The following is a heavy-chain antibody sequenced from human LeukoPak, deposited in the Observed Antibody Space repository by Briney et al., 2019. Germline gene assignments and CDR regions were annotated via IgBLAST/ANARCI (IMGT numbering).Heavy chain of an antibody. CDR1: GFTFSSYA. CDR2: ISGSGGST. Sequence: GGSLRLSCAASGFTFSSYAMSWVRQAPGKGLEWVSAISGSGGSTYYADSVKGRFTISRDNSKNTLYLQMNSLRAEDTAVYYCAKDQRIQLWLSPFMYFDYWGQGTLVTVSS. CDR3: AKDQRIQLWLSPFMYFDY. J-gene: IGHJ4*02. D-gene: IGHD5-18*01. V-gene: IGHV3-23*01.